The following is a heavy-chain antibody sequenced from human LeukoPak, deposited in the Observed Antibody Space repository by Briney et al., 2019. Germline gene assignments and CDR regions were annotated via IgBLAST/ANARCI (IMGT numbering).Heavy chain of an antibody. CDR3: ARDGYSNYYYYYYYMDV. CDR2: IYSGGST. D-gene: IGHD4-11*01. Sequence: GGSLRLPCAASGFTFSNSAMSWVRQAPGKGLEWVSVIYSGGSTYYADSVKGRFTISRDNSKNTLYLQMNSLRAEDTAVYYCARDGYSNYYYYYYYMDVWGKGTTVTVSS. J-gene: IGHJ6*03. CDR1: GFTFSNSA. V-gene: IGHV3-66*02.